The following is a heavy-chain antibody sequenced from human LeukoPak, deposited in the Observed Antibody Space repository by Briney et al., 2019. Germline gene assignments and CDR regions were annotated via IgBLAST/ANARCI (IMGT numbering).Heavy chain of an antibody. CDR3: ARVAYYDFLAVVNWFDP. CDR1: GYTFTSYG. V-gene: IGHV1-18*01. Sequence: GASVKVSCKASGYTFTSYGISWVRQAPGQGLEWMGWISAYNGNTNYAQKLQGRVTVTTDTSTSTAYMELRSLRSDDTAVYYCARVAYYDFLAVVNWFDPWGQGTLVTVSS. J-gene: IGHJ5*02. D-gene: IGHD3-3*01. CDR2: ISAYNGNT.